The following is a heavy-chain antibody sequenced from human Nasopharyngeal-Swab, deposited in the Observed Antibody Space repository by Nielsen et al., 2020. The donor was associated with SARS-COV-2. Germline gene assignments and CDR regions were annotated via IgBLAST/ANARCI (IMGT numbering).Heavy chain of an antibody. D-gene: IGHD1-7*01. Sequence: SETLSLTCAVYGGSFSGYYWSWIRQPPGKGLEWIGEINHSGSTNYNPSLKSRVTISVDTSKNQFSLKLSFVTAADTAVYYCARSFRGTTPRDAFDIWGQGTMVTVSS. CDR3: ARSFRGTTPRDAFDI. J-gene: IGHJ3*02. V-gene: IGHV4-34*01. CDR1: GGSFSGYY. CDR2: INHSGST.